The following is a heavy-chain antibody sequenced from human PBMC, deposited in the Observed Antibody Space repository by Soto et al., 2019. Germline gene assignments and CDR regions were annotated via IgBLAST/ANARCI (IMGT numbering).Heavy chain of an antibody. Sequence: SETLSLTCTVSGGSISSGGYYWSWIRQHPGKGLEWIGYIYYSGSTYYNPSLKSRVTISVDTSKNQFSLKLSSVTAADTAVYYCARGSSSSGGMDVWGQGTTVTVSS. CDR2: IYYSGST. V-gene: IGHV4-31*03. CDR1: GGSISSGGYY. D-gene: IGHD6-6*01. J-gene: IGHJ6*02. CDR3: ARGSSSSGGMDV.